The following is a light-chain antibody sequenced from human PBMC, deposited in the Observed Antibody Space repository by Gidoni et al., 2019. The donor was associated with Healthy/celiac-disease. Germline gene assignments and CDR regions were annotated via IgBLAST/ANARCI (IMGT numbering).Light chain of an antibody. J-gene: IGKJ4*01. CDR1: QSVSSY. V-gene: IGKV3-11*01. CDR3: RQRSNWPPLT. Sequence: IVLTQSPATLSLSPGERATLSCRASQSVSSYLAWYQQKPGQAPRLLIYDASNSATSIPARFSGGGSGTNFTLTISSLVPEDFVVYYCRQRSNWPPLTFGGGTKVEIK. CDR2: DAS.